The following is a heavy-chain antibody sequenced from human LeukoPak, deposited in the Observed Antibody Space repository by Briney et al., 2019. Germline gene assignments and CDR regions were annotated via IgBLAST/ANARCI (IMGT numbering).Heavy chain of an antibody. CDR2: ISSSSSYI. D-gene: IGHD6-19*01. V-gene: IGHV3-21*01. CDR3: ARVNYSSGCGDY. J-gene: IGHJ4*02. Sequence: PGGSLRLSCAASGFTFSSYSMNWVRQAPGKGLEWVSSISSSSSYIYYADSVKGRFTISRDNAKNSLYLQMNSLRAEDTAVYYCARVNYSSGCGDYWGQGTLVTVSS. CDR1: GFTFSSYS.